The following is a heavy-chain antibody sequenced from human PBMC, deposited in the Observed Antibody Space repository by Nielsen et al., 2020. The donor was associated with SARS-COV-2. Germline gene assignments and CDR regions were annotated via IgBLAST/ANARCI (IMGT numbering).Heavy chain of an antibody. Sequence: GGSLRLSCAGSGFTFSLYNMNWVRQAPGKGLEWVASISGTNNYLYYADSVKGRFTISRDNGKNSLFLQMNSLRAEDTAVYYCARVAGTPPVSYSYFDLWGRGTLVTVS. CDR1: GFTFSLYN. J-gene: IGHJ2*01. V-gene: IGHV3-21*04. D-gene: IGHD6-19*01. CDR2: ISGTNNYL. CDR3: ARVAGTPPVSYSYFDL.